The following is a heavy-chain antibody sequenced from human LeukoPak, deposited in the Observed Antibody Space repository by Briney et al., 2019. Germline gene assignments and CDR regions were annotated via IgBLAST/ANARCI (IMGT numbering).Heavy chain of an antibody. D-gene: IGHD6-19*01. CDR1: GGSISSYY. J-gene: IGHJ1*01. CDR3: ARGGWYPESFQH. Sequence: SETLSLTCAVSGGSISSYYWSWVRQSPRKGLEWIAYIYYSGFTIYNPSLRSRVTISVDTSKNQFSLKLSSVTAADTAVYYCARGGWYPESFQHWGQGALVTVSS. V-gene: IGHV4-59*01. CDR2: IYYSGFT.